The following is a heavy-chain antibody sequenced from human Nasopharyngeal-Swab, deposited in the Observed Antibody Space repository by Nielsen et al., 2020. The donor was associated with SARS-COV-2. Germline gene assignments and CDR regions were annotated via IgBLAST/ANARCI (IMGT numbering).Heavy chain of an antibody. V-gene: IGHV3-30-3*01. Sequence: GESLKISCAASGLTLSDYSMHWVRQAPYKGLEWVASLSYAGTFKDYADSVKGRFTISRDSPKNTLYLQMNSLRIEDTAIYYCAKERCSGGTCYSREFDYWGQGTLVTVSS. CDR2: LSYAGTFK. CDR3: AKERCSGGTCYSREFDY. J-gene: IGHJ4*02. D-gene: IGHD2-15*01. CDR1: GLTLSDYS.